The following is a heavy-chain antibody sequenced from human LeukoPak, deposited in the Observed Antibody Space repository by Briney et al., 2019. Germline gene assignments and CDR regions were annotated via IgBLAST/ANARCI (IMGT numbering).Heavy chain of an antibody. CDR1: GFTFSSYD. V-gene: IGHV3-33*01. D-gene: IGHD5-24*01. CDR3: ARSRYNLDY. J-gene: IGHJ4*02. Sequence: GRSLRLSCAASGFTFSSYDMHWVRQAPGKGPKWVAIIRYDGSNENYADSVKGRFTISRDNSKKTLYLQMNSLRAEDTAVYYCARSRYNLDYWGQGTLVTVSS. CDR2: IRYDGSNE.